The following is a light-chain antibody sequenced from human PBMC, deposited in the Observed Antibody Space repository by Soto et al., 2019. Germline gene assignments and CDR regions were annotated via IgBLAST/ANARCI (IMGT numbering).Light chain of an antibody. CDR2: DAS. V-gene: IGKV1-33*01. CDR3: QQYDNLPH. CDR1: QDISNY. Sequence: DIPMTQSPSSLSASVGERVTITCQASQDISNYLNWYQQKPGKAPKLLIYDASNLETGVPSRFSGSGSGTDFTFTISSLQPEDIATYYCQQYDNLPHFGGGTKVEIK. J-gene: IGKJ4*01.